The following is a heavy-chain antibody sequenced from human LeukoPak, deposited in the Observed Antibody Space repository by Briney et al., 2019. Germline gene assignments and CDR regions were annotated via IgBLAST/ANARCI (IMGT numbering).Heavy chain of an antibody. J-gene: IGHJ5*02. V-gene: IGHV4-59*12. CDR3: ARDLERYLDYDSSAWSSFDP. D-gene: IGHD3-22*01. CDR1: GGSISSYY. Sequence: SETLSLTCTVSGGSISSYYWSWIRQPPGKGLEWIGYIYYSGGANYNPSLKSRVTISVDTSKNQFSLKLSSVTAADTAVYYCARDLERYLDYDSSAWSSFDPWGQGTLVTVSS. CDR2: IYYSGGA.